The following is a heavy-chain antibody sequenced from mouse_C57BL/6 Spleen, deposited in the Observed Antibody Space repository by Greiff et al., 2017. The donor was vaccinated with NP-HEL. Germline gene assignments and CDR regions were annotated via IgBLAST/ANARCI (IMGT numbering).Heavy chain of an antibody. CDR2: IYPGDGDT. J-gene: IGHJ1*03. CDR1: GYAFSSSW. V-gene: IGHV1-82*01. CDR3: ARFYGNYEDFDV. Sequence: VQLQQSGPELVKPGASVKISCKASGYAFSSSWMNWVKQRPGKGLEWIGRIYPGDGDTTYNGKFKGKATLTADKSSSTAYMQLSSLTSEDSAVYFCARFYGNYEDFDVWGTGTTVTVSS. D-gene: IGHD2-1*01.